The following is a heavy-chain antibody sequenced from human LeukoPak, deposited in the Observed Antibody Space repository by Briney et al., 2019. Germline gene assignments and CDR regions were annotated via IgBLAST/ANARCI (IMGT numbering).Heavy chain of an antibody. Sequence: GASVKVSCKASGYTFTGYYMHWVRQPPGQGLEWMGWINPNSGGTNYAQKFQGRVTMTRDTSISTAYMELSRLRSDDTAVYYCARDVSYYYDSSGPSWGYWGQGTLVTVSS. D-gene: IGHD3-22*01. J-gene: IGHJ4*02. V-gene: IGHV1-2*02. CDR1: GYTFTGYY. CDR2: INPNSGGT. CDR3: ARDVSYYYDSSGPSWGY.